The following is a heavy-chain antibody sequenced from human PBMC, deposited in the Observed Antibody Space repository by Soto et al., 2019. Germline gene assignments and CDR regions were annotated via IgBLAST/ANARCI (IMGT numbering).Heavy chain of an antibody. Sequence: ASVKVSCKASGYTFTSYYMHWVRQAPGQGLEWMGWMNPNSGNTGYAQKFQGRVTMTRNISISTAYMELSSLGSEDTAVYYFARPMVRGNGPDAFDIWGQGTMVTVSS. V-gene: IGHV1-8*02. D-gene: IGHD3-10*01. CDR1: GYTFTSYY. J-gene: IGHJ3*02. CDR2: MNPNSGNT. CDR3: ARPMVRGNGPDAFDI.